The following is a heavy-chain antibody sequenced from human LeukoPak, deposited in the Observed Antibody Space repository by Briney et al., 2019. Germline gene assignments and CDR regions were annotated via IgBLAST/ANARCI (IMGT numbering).Heavy chain of an antibody. CDR2: ISSSGRTI. CDR3: ASYYYDSSGYWVHAFDI. V-gene: IGHV3-48*03. CDR1: GFTFSSYE. J-gene: IGHJ3*02. Sequence: GGSLTLSRAGSGFTFSSYEMNWVRQAPGKGLEWVSYISSSGRTIYNADSVKGRFTISRDNAKNSLYLQMNSLRAEDTAVYYCASYYYDSSGYWVHAFDIWGQ. D-gene: IGHD3-22*01.